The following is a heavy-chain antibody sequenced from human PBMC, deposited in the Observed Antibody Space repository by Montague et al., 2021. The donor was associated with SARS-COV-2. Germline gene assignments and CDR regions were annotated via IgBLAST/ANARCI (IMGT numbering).Heavy chain of an antibody. CDR2: IYYTGST. Sequence: SETLSLTCTVSGDSISLHYWGCFRRPPGKGRVWIGNIYYTGSTTXKSPLSSRLTTSVDTSENHFFLKVTSVTPAATAVYYCARVGWELRVGDYYFDYWGQGTLVTVSS. CDR3: ARVGWELRVGDYYFDY. J-gene: IGHJ4*02. V-gene: IGHV4-59*11. CDR1: GDSISLHY. D-gene: IGHD1-26*01.